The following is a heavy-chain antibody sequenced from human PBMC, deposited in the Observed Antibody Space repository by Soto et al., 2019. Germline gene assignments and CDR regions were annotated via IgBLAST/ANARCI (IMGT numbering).Heavy chain of an antibody. Sequence: GGSLRLSCAASGFTFSSYWMHWVRQAPGKGLVWVSRINSDGSSTSYADSVKGRFTISRDNAKNTLYLQMNSLRAEDTAVYYCARVRSRYVYPPQNWGQGTLVTVSS. CDR1: GFTFSSYW. J-gene: IGHJ4*02. V-gene: IGHV3-74*01. CDR3: ARVRSRYVYPPQN. CDR2: INSDGSST. D-gene: IGHD5-12*01.